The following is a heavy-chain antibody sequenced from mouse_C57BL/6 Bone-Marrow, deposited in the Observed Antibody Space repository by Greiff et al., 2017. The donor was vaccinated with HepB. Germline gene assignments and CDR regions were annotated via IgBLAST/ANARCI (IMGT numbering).Heavy chain of an antibody. CDR2: ISNGGGST. CDR1: GFTFSDYY. V-gene: IGHV5-12*01. CDR3: ATTVVAKGY. J-gene: IGHJ2*01. D-gene: IGHD1-1*01. Sequence: EVKVVESGGGLVQPGGSLKLSCAASGFTFSDYYMYWVRQTPEKRLEWVAYISNGGGSTYYPDTVKGRFTISRDNAKNTLYLQMSRLKSEDTAMYYCATTVVAKGYWGQGTTLTVSS.